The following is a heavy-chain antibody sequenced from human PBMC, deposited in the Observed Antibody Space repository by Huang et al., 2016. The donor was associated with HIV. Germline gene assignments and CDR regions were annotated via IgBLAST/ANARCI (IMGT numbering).Heavy chain of an antibody. CDR2: MKSDGRRT. Sequence: EVQLEESGGGLVQPGGSLRLSCAASGFTFSSYWMHWVRQAAGKGRGGVSLMKSDGRRTSYADAVKGRFTSSRDNAKNTLYLQMNSLRAEDTAVYYCARTYYYDSSGVDPRRAFDIWGQGTMVTVSS. CDR3: ARTYYYDSSGVDPRRAFDI. CDR1: GFTFSSYW. J-gene: IGHJ3*02. D-gene: IGHD3-22*01. V-gene: IGHV3-74*01.